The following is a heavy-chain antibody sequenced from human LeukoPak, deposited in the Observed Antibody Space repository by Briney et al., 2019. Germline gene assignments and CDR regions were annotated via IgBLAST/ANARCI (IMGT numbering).Heavy chain of an antibody. Sequence: PGGSLRLSCAASGFTISSYGMHWVRQAPGKGLEWVAVISYDGSNKYYADSVKGRFTISRDNSKNTLYLQMNSLRAEDTAVYYCAKDGGCSSTSCSYFFDYWGQGTLVTVSS. J-gene: IGHJ4*02. CDR2: ISYDGSNK. V-gene: IGHV3-30*18. CDR3: AKDGGCSSTSCSYFFDY. CDR1: GFTISSYG. D-gene: IGHD2-2*01.